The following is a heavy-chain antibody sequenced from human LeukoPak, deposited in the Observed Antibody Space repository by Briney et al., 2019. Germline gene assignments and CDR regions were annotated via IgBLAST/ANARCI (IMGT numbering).Heavy chain of an antibody. CDR3: AKVTMGDIWFDP. V-gene: IGHV3-30*02. CDR1: GVTLTSTG. Sequence: GGSLRLSCAMSGVTLTSTGMHWVRQAPGKGLEWVAFMHYDGRNVLYADSVKGRFTISTDNSKNMVYLQKSSLRAEDTAVYYCAKVTMGDIWFDPWGQRTLVTVSS. CDR2: MHYDGRNV. J-gene: IGHJ5*02.